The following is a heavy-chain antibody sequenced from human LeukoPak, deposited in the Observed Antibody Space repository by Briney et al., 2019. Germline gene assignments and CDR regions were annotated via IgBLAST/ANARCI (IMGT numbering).Heavy chain of an antibody. CDR1: GYTFTGYY. CDR2: INPNSGGT. D-gene: IGHD6-13*01. J-gene: IGHJ4*02. Sequence: ASVKVSCKASGYTFTGYYMHWVRQAPGQGLEWMGWINPNSGGTNYAQKFQGRVTMTRDTSISTAYMELSRLRSDDTAVYYCAREGAIAAAAYFDYWGQGTLVTVSS. CDR3: AREGAIAAAAYFDY. V-gene: IGHV1-2*02.